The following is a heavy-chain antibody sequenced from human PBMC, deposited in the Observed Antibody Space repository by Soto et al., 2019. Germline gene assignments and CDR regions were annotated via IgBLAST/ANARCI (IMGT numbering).Heavy chain of an antibody. CDR2: IIPMFGTP. V-gene: IGHV1-69*06. CDR1: GDTFSSYG. CDR3: ARGDIWTPNNGMHV. J-gene: IGHJ6*02. Sequence: QVQLVQSGAEVKKPGSSVKVSCKASGDTFSSYGINWVRQAPGQGLEWMGGIIPMFGTPNLAQKFQDRVTITADKSTTTAYMELSSLRSEDTAVYYCARGDIWTPNNGMHVWGQGTTVTVSS. D-gene: IGHD3-9*01.